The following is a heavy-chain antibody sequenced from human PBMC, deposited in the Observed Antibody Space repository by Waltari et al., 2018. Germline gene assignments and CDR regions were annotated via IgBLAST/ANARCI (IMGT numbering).Heavy chain of an antibody. V-gene: IGHV1-3*04. CDR2: INTANGNT. D-gene: IGHD3-16*01. CDR3: AREMTRGGGSLDY. CDR1: ESRFTSYP. J-gene: IGHJ4*02. Sequence: QVQVVQSGGEVKEPGASVKVSCKASESRFTSYPLHWVRQAPGQSLEWMGWINTANGNTRYSQKFQGRVTFTRDTSASTAFMELSSLISEDTAMYYCAREMTRGGGSLDYWGQGTLVTVSS.